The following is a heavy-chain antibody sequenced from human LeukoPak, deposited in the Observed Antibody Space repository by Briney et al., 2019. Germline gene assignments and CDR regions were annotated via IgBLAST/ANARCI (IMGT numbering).Heavy chain of an antibody. CDR2: IYYSGST. V-gene: IGHV4-59*01. CDR1: GGSISSYY. D-gene: IGHD3-10*01. Sequence: SETLSLTCTVSGGSISSYYWSWIRQPPGKGLEWIGYIYYSGSTNYNPSLKSRVTISVDTSKNQFSLKLSSVTAADTAVYYCAGHLYYGSGSYSPYFDYWGQGTLVTVSS. CDR3: AGHLYYGSGSYSPYFDY. J-gene: IGHJ4*02.